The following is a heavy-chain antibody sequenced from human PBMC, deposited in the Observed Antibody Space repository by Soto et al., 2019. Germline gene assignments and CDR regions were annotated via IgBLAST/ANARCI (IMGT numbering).Heavy chain of an antibody. CDR2: IYPGDSDT. CDR3: ARLANICDFDN. D-gene: IGHD2-21*01. J-gene: IGHJ4*01. V-gene: IGHV5-51*01. CDR1: GYIFPNYW. Sequence: LGESLKISCHGSGYIFPNYWIGWVRQMPGKGLEWMGIIYPGDSDTRYSPSFQGQVTISADKSISTAYLQWSSLKASDTAMYYCARLANICDFDNWGHGTLVTVSS.